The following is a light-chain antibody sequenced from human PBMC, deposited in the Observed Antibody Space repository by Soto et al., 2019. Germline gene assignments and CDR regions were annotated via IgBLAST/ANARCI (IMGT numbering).Light chain of an antibody. J-gene: IGKJ1*01. CDR3: QQYHDRWT. Sequence: EIVMTQSPATLSVSPGERATLSCRASQSVSINLAWYQQKPGQAPRLFIYGASTRATGVPARFSGSGSGTEFTLAISSLQSEDFAVYFCQQYHDRWTFGQGTKVDIK. V-gene: IGKV3-15*01. CDR1: QSVSIN. CDR2: GAS.